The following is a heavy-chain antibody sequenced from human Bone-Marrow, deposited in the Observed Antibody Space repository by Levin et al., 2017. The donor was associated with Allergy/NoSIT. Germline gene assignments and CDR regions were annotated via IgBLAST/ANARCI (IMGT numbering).Heavy chain of an antibody. D-gene: IGHD6-13*01. CDR1: GDIFSNYW. V-gene: IGHV5-51*01. J-gene: IGHJ3*01. Sequence: GESLKISCKGSGDIFSNYWVAWVRQMPGKGLEWMGIIYPDDSDTRYSPSFRGQVTISVDKSISTAYLQWNSLKASDTAMYYCARQAAGPDAFDVWGQGTMVTVSS. CDR3: ARQAAGPDAFDV. CDR2: IYPDDSDT.